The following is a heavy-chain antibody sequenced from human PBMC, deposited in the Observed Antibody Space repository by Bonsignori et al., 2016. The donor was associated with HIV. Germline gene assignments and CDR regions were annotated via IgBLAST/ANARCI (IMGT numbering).Heavy chain of an antibody. Sequence: WIRQPPGKGLEWVANIKKDGSETYYADSVKGRFTISRDNTKNSLYLQMSSLSAEDTAVYYCASAMYFDKWGHGTLVTVSS. V-gene: IGHV3-7*01. CDR2: IKKDGSET. D-gene: IGHD2-8*01. CDR3: ASAMYFDK. J-gene: IGHJ4*01.